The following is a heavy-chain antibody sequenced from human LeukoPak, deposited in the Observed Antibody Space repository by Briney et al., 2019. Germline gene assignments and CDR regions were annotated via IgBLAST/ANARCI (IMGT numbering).Heavy chain of an antibody. CDR3: ARRRGNAFDI. Sequence: SETLSLTCTVSGGSISSYYWSWIRQPPGKGLEWIGYIYTSGSTNYNPSLKSRVTISVDTSKNQFSLKLSSVTAADTAVYYCARRRGNAFDIWGQGTMVTVSS. CDR2: IYTSGST. CDR1: GGSISSYY. J-gene: IGHJ3*02. V-gene: IGHV4-4*09.